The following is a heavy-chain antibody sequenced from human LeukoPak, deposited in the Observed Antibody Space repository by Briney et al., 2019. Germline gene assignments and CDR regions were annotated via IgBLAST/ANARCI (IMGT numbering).Heavy chain of an antibody. V-gene: IGHV3-73*01. CDR2: IRSRANSFAT. J-gene: IGHJ4*02. CDR3: TSLIPVRDTGMVSYRPFDY. Sequence: GGSLRHSCTVSGFTLCIIFMRWVRQGPGEGLEWVGHIRSRANSFATAYAASVNGRFTVSRDESKNEAYLQKNSVKTEDMVVDYCTSLIPVRDTGMVSYRPFDYWGQGTLVTVSS. CDR1: GFTLCIIF. D-gene: IGHD5-18*01.